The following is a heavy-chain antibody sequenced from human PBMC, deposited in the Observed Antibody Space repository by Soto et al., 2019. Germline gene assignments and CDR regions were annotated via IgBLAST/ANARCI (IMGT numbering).Heavy chain of an antibody. CDR3: ARLFGADEDYYYYYGMDV. D-gene: IGHD3-10*01. J-gene: IGHJ6*02. V-gene: IGHV3-21*01. CDR1: GFTFSSYS. Sequence: GGSLRLSCAASGFTFSSYSMNWVRQAPGKGLEWVSSISSSSSYIYYADSVKGRFTISRDNPKNSLYLQMNSLRAEDTAVYYCARLFGADEDYYYYYGMDVWGQGTTGTVS. CDR2: ISSSSSYI.